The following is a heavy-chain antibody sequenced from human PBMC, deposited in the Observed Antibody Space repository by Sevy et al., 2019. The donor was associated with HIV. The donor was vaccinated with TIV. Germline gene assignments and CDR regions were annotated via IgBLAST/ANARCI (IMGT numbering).Heavy chain of an antibody. CDR3: AREGCTKPHDY. D-gene: IGHD2-8*01. J-gene: IGHJ4*02. Sequence: GGSLRLSCAASGFTFSKYSMSWVRQPPGKGLEWVSTLSFGCGEINHADSVKGRFTMSRENSKNSLYLQMNNLRAEDTAVYYCAREGCTKPHDYWGQGTLVTVFS. CDR1: GFTFSKYS. V-gene: IGHV3-23*01. CDR2: LSFGCGEI.